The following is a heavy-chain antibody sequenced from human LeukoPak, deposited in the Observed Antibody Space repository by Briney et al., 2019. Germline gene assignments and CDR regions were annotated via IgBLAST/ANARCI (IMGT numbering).Heavy chain of an antibody. CDR1: GGSISGGYHY. Sequence: PSETLSLTCTVSGGSISGGYHYWGWIRQPPGKGLEWIGSIYESGRTHYNPSLRSRITISVDTSKNQFSLELSSVTAADTAVYYCARGDSSSWSLFDYWGQGTLVTVSS. CDR3: ARGDSSSWSLFDY. J-gene: IGHJ4*02. V-gene: IGHV4-39*01. CDR2: IYESGRT. D-gene: IGHD6-13*01.